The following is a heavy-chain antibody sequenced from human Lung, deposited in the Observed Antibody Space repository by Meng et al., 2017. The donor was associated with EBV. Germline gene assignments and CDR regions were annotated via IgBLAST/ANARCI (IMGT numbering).Heavy chain of an antibody. V-gene: IGHV4-31*03. D-gene: IGHD5-18*01. J-gene: IGHJ5*01. CDR1: GGSISSGGYY. CDR3: ARERDTRWFDS. Sequence: QGRLQGSGPGLVKPSQTLSLTCTVSGGSISSGGYYWSWIRHHPGKGLEWIGYIYYSGDTDYNPSLKSRVTISMDTSKNQFSLKLSSVTAADTAVYYCARERDTRWFDSWGRGTLVTVSS. CDR2: IYYSGDT.